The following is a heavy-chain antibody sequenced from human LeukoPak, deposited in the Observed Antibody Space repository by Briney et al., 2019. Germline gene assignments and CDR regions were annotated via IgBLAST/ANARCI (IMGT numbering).Heavy chain of an antibody. CDR3: ARQIFRSSGWYFGWFDP. CDR1: GGSISSSGYY. J-gene: IGHJ5*02. V-gene: IGHV4-39*01. Sequence: SETLSLTCTISGGSISSSGYYWGWIRQPPGKGLEWIGSIYYSGSTYYDLSLKSRVTISVDPSKNQFSLKLSSVTAADTAVYYCARQIFRSSGWYFGWFDPWGQGTLVTVSS. D-gene: IGHD6-19*01. CDR2: IYYSGST.